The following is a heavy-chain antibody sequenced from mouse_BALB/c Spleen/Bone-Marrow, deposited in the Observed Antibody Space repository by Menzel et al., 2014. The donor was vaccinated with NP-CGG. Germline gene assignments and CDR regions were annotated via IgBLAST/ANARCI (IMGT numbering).Heavy chain of an antibody. J-gene: IGHJ4*01. Sequence: EVQLQQSGAELVKPGASVKLSCTVSGFNIRDSYKHWVKQRPEQGLEWNGRIDPANGNTKYDPKFQGKATITADTSSNTAYLQLSSLTSEDTDVYFCASATTATFYAMYDWGQGTPGTVAS. CDR3: ASATTATFYAMYD. V-gene: IGHV14-3*02. CDR2: IDPANGNT. D-gene: IGHD1-2*01. CDR1: GFNIRDSY.